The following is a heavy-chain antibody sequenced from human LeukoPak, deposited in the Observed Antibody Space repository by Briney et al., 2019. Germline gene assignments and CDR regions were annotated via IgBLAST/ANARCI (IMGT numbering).Heavy chain of an antibody. V-gene: IGHV3-7*01. CDR1: GFTFSSNG. Sequence: PGGPLSLSCAASGFTFSSNGMHWVRQAPEEGREGVANIKQDGGEKHYVAPVTSRHTIRRDNAKNSLYLQMNSRRAEGTAVCYCAGDRGFGQADVWGKGTTVSVPS. D-gene: IGHD3-10*01. CDR3: AGDRGFGQADV. CDR2: IKQDGGEK. J-gene: IGHJ6*04.